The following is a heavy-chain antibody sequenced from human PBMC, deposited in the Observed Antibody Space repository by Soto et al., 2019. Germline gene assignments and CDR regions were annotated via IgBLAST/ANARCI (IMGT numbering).Heavy chain of an antibody. D-gene: IGHD5-12*01. J-gene: IGHJ6*02. CDR1: GGSISSYY. Sequence: SETLSLTCTVSGGSISSYYWTWIRQPPGKGLELIGYIYYSGSTNFNPSLKSRVTISVATSKTQFSLKLSSVTAADTAVYYCAESGYDLDYYYYGMDVWGQGTTVTVSS. CDR2: IYYSGST. CDR3: AESGYDLDYYYYGMDV. V-gene: IGHV4-59*08.